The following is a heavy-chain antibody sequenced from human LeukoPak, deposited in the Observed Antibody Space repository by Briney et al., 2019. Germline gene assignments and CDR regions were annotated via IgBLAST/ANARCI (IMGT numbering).Heavy chain of an antibody. D-gene: IGHD5-18*01. CDR3: AKDAVDTAMVPFGHGMDV. V-gene: IGHV3-23*01. Sequence: QPGGSLRLSCAASGFTFSSYAMSWVRQAPGKELEWVSAISCSGGSTYYADSVKGRFTISRDNSKNTLYLQMNSLRDEDTAVYYCAKDAVDTAMVPFGHGMDVWGQGTTVTVSS. CDR2: ISCSGGST. J-gene: IGHJ6*02. CDR1: GFTFSSYA.